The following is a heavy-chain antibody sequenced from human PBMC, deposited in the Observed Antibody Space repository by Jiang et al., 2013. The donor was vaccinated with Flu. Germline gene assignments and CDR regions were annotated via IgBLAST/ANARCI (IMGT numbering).Heavy chain of an antibody. CDR2: IYWDDDR. V-gene: IGHV2-5*02. CDR1: GLSLSTSGVG. D-gene: IGHD3-10*01. J-gene: IGHJ4*02. CDR3: AHTSLLTILRGATHYFDF. Sequence: KPTQTLTLTCTFSGLSLSTSGVGVGWIRQPPGKALEWLALIYWDDDRRYSPSLKNRLTITKGTSKSQVVLTMTNMDPVDTATYYCAHTSLLTILRGATHYFDFWGQGTLVTVSS.